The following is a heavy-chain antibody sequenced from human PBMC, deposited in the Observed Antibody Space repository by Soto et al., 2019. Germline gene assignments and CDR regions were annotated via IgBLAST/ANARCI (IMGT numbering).Heavy chain of an antibody. D-gene: IGHD3-3*01. V-gene: IGHV4-4*02. CDR1: CGSIISSNW. J-gene: IGHJ5*02. CDR3: ARGGVDYGFWSGYRLEYWFDP. CDR2: IYHSGST. Sequence: SETLSLTCAFSCGSIISSNWWSWVRQPPGKGLEWIGEIYHSGSTNYNPSLKSRVTISVDKSKNQFSLKLSSVTAADTAVYYCARGGVDYGFWSGYRLEYWFDPWGQGTLVTVSS.